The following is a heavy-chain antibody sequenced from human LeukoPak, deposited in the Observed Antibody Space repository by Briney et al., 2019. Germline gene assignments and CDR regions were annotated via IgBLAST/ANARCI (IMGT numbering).Heavy chain of an antibody. Sequence: ASVKVSCKASGFTFTNSAMQWVRQARGQRLEWIGWIVVASGNTKYAQKFQERVTITRDMSTSTAYMELGSLRPEDTAVYYCAAAPIEMQQRGFDYWGQGTLVTVSS. D-gene: IGHD5-24*01. CDR2: IVVASGNT. CDR1: GFTFTNSA. J-gene: IGHJ4*02. V-gene: IGHV1-58*02. CDR3: AAAPIEMQQRGFDY.